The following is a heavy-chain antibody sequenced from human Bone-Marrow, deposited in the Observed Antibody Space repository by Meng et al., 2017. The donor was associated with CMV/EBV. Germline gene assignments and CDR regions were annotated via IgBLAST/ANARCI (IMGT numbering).Heavy chain of an antibody. V-gene: IGHV3-30-3*01. CDR1: GFTFSSYA. CDR2: ISYDGSNK. CDR3: ASPEAAAITDY. Sequence: GESLKIYCAASGFTFSSYAMHWVRQAPGKGLEWVAVISYDGSNKYYADSVKGRFTISRDNSKNTLYLQMNSLRAEDTAVYYCASPEAAAITDYWGQGTLVTVSS. J-gene: IGHJ4*02. D-gene: IGHD2-2*02.